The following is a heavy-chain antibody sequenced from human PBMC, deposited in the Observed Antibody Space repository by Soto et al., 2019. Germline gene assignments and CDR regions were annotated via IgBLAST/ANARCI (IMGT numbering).Heavy chain of an antibody. V-gene: IGHV3-33*05. CDR1: GFTFRSYV. J-gene: IGHJ4*02. CDR3: ARWGTPGGLDV. Sequence: QVQLVESGGGVVQPGTSLRLSCVGSGFTFRSYVIHWVRQAPGKGLEWVALTSYDGSNNFYGDSVKGRFTISRDNSRNTVELQMDSLRLEDTALYYWARWGTPGGLDVWGQGTLVSVSS. D-gene: IGHD3-16*01. CDR2: TSYDGSNN.